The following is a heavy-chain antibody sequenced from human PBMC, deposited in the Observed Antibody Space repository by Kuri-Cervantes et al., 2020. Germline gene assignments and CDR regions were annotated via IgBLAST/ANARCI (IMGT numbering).Heavy chain of an antibody. D-gene: IGHD3-10*01. CDR3: AKNYGSGSNIVDY. J-gene: IGHJ4*02. Sequence: SLKISCAASGFTFDDYAMHWVRQAPGKGLEWVSGISWNSGSIGYADSVKGRFTISRDNAKNSLYLQMNSLRAEDTAVYYCAKNYGSGSNIVDYWGQGTLVTVSS. CDR1: GFTFDDYA. V-gene: IGHV3-9*01. CDR2: ISWNSGSI.